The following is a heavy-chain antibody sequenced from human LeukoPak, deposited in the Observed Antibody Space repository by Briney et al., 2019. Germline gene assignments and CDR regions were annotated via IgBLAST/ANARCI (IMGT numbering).Heavy chain of an antibody. D-gene: IGHD5-18*01. CDR3: ARQDSYGSVYYFDY. V-gene: IGHV4-59*08. Sequence: PSETLSLTCTVSGGSISSYYWSWIRQPPGKGLEWIGYIYYSGSTNYNPSLKSRVTISVDTSKTQFSLKLSSVTAADTAVYYCARQDSYGSVYYFDYWGQGTLVTVSS. CDR1: GGSISSYY. CDR2: IYYSGST. J-gene: IGHJ4*02.